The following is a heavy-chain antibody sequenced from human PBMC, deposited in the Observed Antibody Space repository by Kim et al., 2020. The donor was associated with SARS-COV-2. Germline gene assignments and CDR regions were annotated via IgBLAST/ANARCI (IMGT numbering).Heavy chain of an antibody. D-gene: IGHD1-26*01. CDR3: ARSSGSYQPFDY. J-gene: IGHJ4*02. Sequence: NYAKKFQGRVKITAEESTSTAYMELSSLRSEDTAVYYCARSSGSYQPFDYWGQGTLVTVSS. V-gene: IGHV1-69*01.